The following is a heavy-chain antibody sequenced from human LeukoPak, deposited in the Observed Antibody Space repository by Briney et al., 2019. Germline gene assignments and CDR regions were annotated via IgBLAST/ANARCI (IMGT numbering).Heavy chain of an antibody. CDR1: GFTFSSYE. CDR2: ISSSGSTI. V-gene: IGHV3-48*03. Sequence: PGGSLRLSCAASGFTFSSYEMNWVRQAPGKGLEWVSYISSSGSTIYYADSVKGRFTISRDNAKNSLYLQMNSLRAEDTAVYYCAGRADIVVVVAATDIDYWGQGTLVTVSS. D-gene: IGHD2-15*01. J-gene: IGHJ4*02. CDR3: AGRADIVVVVAATDIDY.